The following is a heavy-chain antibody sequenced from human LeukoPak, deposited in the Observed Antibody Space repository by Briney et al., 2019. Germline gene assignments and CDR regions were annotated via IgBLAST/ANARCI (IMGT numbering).Heavy chain of an antibody. CDR3: AKALVVYATFDY. J-gene: IGHJ4*02. CDR1: GFTFSDYY. D-gene: IGHD2-8*02. Sequence: GGSLRLSCAASGFTFSDYYMSWIRQAPGKGLEWVSYISSSGSTIYYADSVKGRFIISRDNAKNSLYLQMNSLRAEDTAVYYCAKALVVYATFDYWGQGTLVTVSS. V-gene: IGHV3-11*01. CDR2: ISSSGSTI.